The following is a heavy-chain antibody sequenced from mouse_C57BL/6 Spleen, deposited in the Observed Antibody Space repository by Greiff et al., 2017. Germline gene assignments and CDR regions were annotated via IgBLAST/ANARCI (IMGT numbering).Heavy chain of an antibody. D-gene: IGHD1-1*01. CDR2: INPNNGGT. CDR3: ARFTTVDWYFDV. J-gene: IGHJ1*03. CDR1: GYTFTDYN. V-gene: IGHV1-22*01. Sequence: DVQLQESGPELVKPGASVKMSCKASGYTFTDYNMHWVKQSHGKSLEWIGYINPNNGGTSYNQKFKGKATLTVNKSSSTAYMELRSLTSEDSAVYYCARFTTVDWYFDVWGTGTTVTVSS.